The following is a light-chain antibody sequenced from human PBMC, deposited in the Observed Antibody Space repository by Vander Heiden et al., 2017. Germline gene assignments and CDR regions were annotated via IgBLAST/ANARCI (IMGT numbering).Light chain of an antibody. Sequence: SRMTQSPSTLSASLGDRVTITCRASQSISSWLAWYQQKPGKAPKLLIYKASSLESGVPSRFSGSGSGTEFTLTISSLQPDDFATYYCHQYNSYPFTFGHGTKVDIK. J-gene: IGKJ3*01. V-gene: IGKV1-5*03. CDR2: KAS. CDR3: HQYNSYPFT. CDR1: QSISSW.